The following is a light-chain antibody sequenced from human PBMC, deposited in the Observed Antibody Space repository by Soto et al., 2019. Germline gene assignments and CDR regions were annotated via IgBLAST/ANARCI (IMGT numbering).Light chain of an antibody. CDR1: QSVSSY. CDR2: DAS. V-gene: IGKV3-15*01. J-gene: IGKJ2*01. CDR3: QQYSNWPPLYT. Sequence: EIVMTQSPATLSVSPGERATLSCRASQSVSSYLAWYQQKPGLPPRLLIYDASTRATGIPDRFSGSGSGTDFTLTIRSLRSADFAVYYCQQYSNWPPLYTFGRGTKLEIK.